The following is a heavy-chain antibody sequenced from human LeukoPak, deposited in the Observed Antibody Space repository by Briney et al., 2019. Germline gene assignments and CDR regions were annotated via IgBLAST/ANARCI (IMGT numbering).Heavy chain of an antibody. CDR2: ISWNSGSI. D-gene: IGHD3-3*01. J-gene: IGHJ4*02. V-gene: IGHV3-9*01. CDR1: GFTFDDYA. Sequence: GGSLRLSCAASGFTFDDYAMHWVRQGPGKGLEWVSGISWNSGSIGYADSVKGRFTISRDNAKNSLYLQMNSLRAEDTALYYCAKDTYYDFTSSFDYWGQGTLVTVSS. CDR3: AKDTYYDFTSSFDY.